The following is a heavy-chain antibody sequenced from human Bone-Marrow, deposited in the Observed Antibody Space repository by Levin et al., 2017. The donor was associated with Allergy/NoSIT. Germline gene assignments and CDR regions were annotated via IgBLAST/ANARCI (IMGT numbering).Heavy chain of an antibody. CDR1: GFTFSSYY. D-gene: IGHD5-12*01. CDR3: ARGAGYSGYDNRYSFYCMDV. CDR2: ISTSGYI. J-gene: IGHJ6*03. Sequence: PGGSLRLSCAASGFTFSSYYMNWVRQAPGKGLEWVSSISTSGYIYYADSVKGRFTASRDNAKNSLFLQMNSLRAGDTSVYYCARGAGYSGYDNRYSFYCMDVWGKGTTVTVSS. V-gene: IGHV3-21*01.